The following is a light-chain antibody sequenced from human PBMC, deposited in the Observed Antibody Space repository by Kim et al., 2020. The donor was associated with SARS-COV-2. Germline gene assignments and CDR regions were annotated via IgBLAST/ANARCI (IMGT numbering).Light chain of an antibody. CDR1: SSDVGDYDY. J-gene: IGLJ3*02. Sequence: QSALTQPRSVSGSPGQSVTISCTGASSDVGDYDYVSWYQHHPGKAPKLMIYDVSERPSGVPDRFSASKSGNTASLTISGLQAEDEAEYYCCSYAGTYIFVFGRGPQLTVL. CDR3: CSYAGTYIFV. CDR2: DVS. V-gene: IGLV2-11*01.